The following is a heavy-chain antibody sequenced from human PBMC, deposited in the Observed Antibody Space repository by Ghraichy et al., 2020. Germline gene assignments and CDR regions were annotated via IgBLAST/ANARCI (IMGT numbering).Heavy chain of an antibody. CDR2: IYYSGST. Sequence: SETLSLTCTVSGGSISSSSYYWGWIRQPPGKGLEWIGSIYYSGSTYYNPSLKSRVTISVDTSKNQFSLKLSSVTAADTAVYYCASTQQWLGLHGGFDPWGQGTLVTVSS. CDR3: ASTQQWLGLHGGFDP. J-gene: IGHJ5*02. CDR1: GGSISSSSYY. D-gene: IGHD6-19*01. V-gene: IGHV4-39*01.